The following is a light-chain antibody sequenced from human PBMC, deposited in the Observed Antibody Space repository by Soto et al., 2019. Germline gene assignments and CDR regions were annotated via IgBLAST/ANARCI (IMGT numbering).Light chain of an antibody. CDR1: QNINNNY. Sequence: EIVLTQSAVTLACCRVGSAILFCRASQNINNNYLAWYQHNPGQAPRLLMYDASLRATGVPDRFSGSGSGTDFTLTITRLEPDDSAVYYCQQHGISHITFGQGTRLEI. V-gene: IGKV3-20*01. J-gene: IGKJ5*01. CDR3: QQHGISHIT. CDR2: DAS.